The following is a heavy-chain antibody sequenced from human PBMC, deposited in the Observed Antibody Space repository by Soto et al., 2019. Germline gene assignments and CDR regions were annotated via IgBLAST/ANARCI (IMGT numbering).Heavy chain of an antibody. D-gene: IGHD3-22*01. CDR2: IYYSGST. CDR3: ARDTYYDSSGHN. V-gene: IGHV4-31*03. Sequence: PSETLSLTCTVSGGSISSGGYYWSWIRQHPGKGLEWIGYIYYSGSTYYNPSLKSRVTISVDTSKNQFSLKLSSVTAADTAVYYCARDTYYDSSGHNWGQGTLVTVSS. CDR1: GGSISSGGYY. J-gene: IGHJ4*02.